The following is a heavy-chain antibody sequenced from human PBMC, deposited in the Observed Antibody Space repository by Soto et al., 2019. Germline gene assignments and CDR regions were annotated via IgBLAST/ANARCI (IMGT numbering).Heavy chain of an antibody. Sequence: SETLSLTCTVSGASISSPTYYWGWIRQSPGKGLEWIGSIYYSGTTHYSPSLKSRVTLSIDTSKMHFSLSLTSVTAADTAIYYCVRQPNRPLAGDYWGQGTLVTVSS. CDR1: GASISSPTYY. J-gene: IGHJ4*02. D-gene: IGHD6-19*01. V-gene: IGHV4-39*01. CDR2: IYYSGTT. CDR3: VRQPNRPLAGDY.